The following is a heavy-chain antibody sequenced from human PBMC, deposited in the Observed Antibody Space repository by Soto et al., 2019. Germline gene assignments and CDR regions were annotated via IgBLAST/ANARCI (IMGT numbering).Heavy chain of an antibody. J-gene: IGHJ4*02. D-gene: IGHD6-6*01. CDR2: VSYDGTNK. CDR3: AKALSFTSSSLAS. Sequence: QVQLVEAGGGVVRPGTSLTLACAASGFTFSGIAMHWVRQAPGKGLEWVAVVSYDGTNKFYGESVKGRFTVYRDNSKNTLYLHMTSLRPEYTATYYCAKALSFTSSSLASWGQGSLVIVS. V-gene: IGHV3-30*18. CDR1: GFTFSGIA.